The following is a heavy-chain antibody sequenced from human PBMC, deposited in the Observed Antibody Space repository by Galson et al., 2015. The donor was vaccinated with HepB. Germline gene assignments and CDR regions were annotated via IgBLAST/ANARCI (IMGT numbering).Heavy chain of an antibody. D-gene: IGHD5/OR15-5a*01. J-gene: IGHJ4*02. CDR2: SRDKTNSYTT. CDR3: VRNSRSSVWYVDN. CDR1: VFTLSGHY. V-gene: IGHV3-72*01. Sequence: SLRLSCASSVFTLSGHYIDWVRQAPGKGLEWVGRSRDKTNSYTTEYAASVKGRFTISRDDSKNSLYLQMNSLKSEDTAVYFCVRNSRSSVWYVDNWGQGTLVTVSS.